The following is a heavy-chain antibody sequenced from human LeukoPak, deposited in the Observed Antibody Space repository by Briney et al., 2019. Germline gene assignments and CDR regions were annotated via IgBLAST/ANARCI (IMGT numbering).Heavy chain of an antibody. V-gene: IGHV3-23*01. Sequence: PGGSLRLSCAASGFTFSSYAMSWVRQAPGKGLEWVSAISGSGGSTYYADSVKGRFTISRDNSKNTLYLQMNSLKTEDTAVYYCTRVWVRSDFWSGPDKRTQYYFDYWGQGTLVTVSS. D-gene: IGHD3-3*01. CDR3: TRVWVRSDFWSGPDKRTQYYFDY. CDR2: ISGSGGST. CDR1: GFTFSSYA. J-gene: IGHJ4*02.